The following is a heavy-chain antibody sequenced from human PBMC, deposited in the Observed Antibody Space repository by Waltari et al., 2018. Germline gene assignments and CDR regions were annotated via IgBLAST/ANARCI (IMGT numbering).Heavy chain of an antibody. CDR2: VYYSGSA. J-gene: IGHJ2*01. CDR1: GSSINSASY. Sequence: QVQLQESGPGLLKPSETLSLTCSVSGSSINSASYWAWIRQSPGKGLEWLASVYYSGSAYYNPTLKSRLTISLNTFHNQFSLRLDSVTAADTAMYFCARDPSPHVSNWYFDFWGRGTLVTVSS. D-gene: IGHD6-13*01. V-gene: IGHV4-38-2*02. CDR3: ARDPSPHVSNWYFDF.